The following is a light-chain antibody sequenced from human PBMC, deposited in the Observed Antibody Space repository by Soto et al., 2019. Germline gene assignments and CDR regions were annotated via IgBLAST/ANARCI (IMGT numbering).Light chain of an antibody. CDR3: QQHNNWPYT. Sequence: EVVMTQSPGTLSVSPGESATLSCRASQTVSSNVAWYQQRPGQAPRLLIDGAFTRATGVPARFSGSRSGTEFTLTIISPQSEDFALYYCQQHNNWPYTFGQGTKLEIK. V-gene: IGKV3-15*01. J-gene: IGKJ2*01. CDR2: GAF. CDR1: QTVSSN.